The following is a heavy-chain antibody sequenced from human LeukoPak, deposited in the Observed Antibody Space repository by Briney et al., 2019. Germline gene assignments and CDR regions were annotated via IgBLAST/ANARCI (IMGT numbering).Heavy chain of an antibody. D-gene: IGHD3-16*01. CDR1: GFTFSSYW. V-gene: IGHV3-7*02. J-gene: IGHJ4*02. CDR2: IKQDGSEE. CDR3: ARGFNMITF. Sequence: PGGSLRLSCAASGFTFSSYWMSWVRQAPGKGLEWVANIKQDGSEEVYVDSVKGRFTISRDNAKNTLYLQVNSLRAEDTAVYYCARGFNMITFGGQGTLVTVSS.